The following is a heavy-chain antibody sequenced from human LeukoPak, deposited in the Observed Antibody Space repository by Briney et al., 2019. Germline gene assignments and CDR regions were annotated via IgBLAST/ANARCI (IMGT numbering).Heavy chain of an antibody. CDR2: ISPSGGGT. Sequence: PGGSLRLSCAASGFTFRNYGMNWVRQAPGKGLEWVSGISPSGGGTYYADSVKGRFTISRDNSKNTLYLQMNSLRAEDTAVYYCALMRGPYDSSGYYWPLDYWGQGTLVTVSS. CDR1: GFTFRNYG. V-gene: IGHV3-23*01. D-gene: IGHD3-22*01. J-gene: IGHJ4*02. CDR3: ALMRGPYDSSGYYWPLDY.